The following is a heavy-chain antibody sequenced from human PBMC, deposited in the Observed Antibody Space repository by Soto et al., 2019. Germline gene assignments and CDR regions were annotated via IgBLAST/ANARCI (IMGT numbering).Heavy chain of an antibody. D-gene: IGHD3-16*02. CDR1: GYTFTIYG. CDR2: ISAYNGNT. V-gene: IGHV1-18*01. J-gene: IGHJ4*02. Sequence: ASVKVACKASGYTFTIYGISWVRQAPGQGLEWMGWISAYNGNTNYAQKLQGRVTMTTDTSTSTAYMELRSLRSDDTAVYYCARDLDDYVWGSYRYYDYWGQGTLVTVSS. CDR3: ARDLDDYVWGSYRYYDY.